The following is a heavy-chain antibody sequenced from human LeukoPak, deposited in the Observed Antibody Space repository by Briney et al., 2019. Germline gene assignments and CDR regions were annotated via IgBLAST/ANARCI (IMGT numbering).Heavy chain of an antibody. J-gene: IGHJ6*03. CDR2: IRYDGSNK. Sequence: GGSLRLSCAASGFTFSSYGMHWVRQAPGKGLEWVAFIRYDGSNKYYADSVKGRFTISRDNSKNTLYLQMNSLRAEDTAVYYCAKDGLSSSTSSYYYMDVWGKGTTATVSS. CDR1: GFTFSSYG. CDR3: AKDGLSSSTSSYYYMDV. D-gene: IGHD2-2*01. V-gene: IGHV3-30*02.